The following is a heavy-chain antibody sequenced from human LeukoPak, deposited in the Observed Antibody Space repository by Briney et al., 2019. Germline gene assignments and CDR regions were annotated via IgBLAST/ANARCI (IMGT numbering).Heavy chain of an antibody. V-gene: IGHV3-7*05. J-gene: IGHJ4*02. D-gene: IGHD2-15*01. CDR1: GFTFSSYW. CDR2: IKQDGSEK. CDR3: TTEGVVVAATIDC. Sequence: GGSLRLSCAASGFTFSSYWMNWVRQAPGKGLEWVANIKQDGSEKYYVDSVKGRFTISRDNAKKSLYLQMNSLRAEDTAVYYCTTEGVVVAATIDCWGQGTLVTVSS.